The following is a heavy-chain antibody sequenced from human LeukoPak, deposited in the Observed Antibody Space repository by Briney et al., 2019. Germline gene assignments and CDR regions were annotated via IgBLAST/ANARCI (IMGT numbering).Heavy chain of an antibody. D-gene: IGHD2-2*01. J-gene: IGHJ4*02. CDR2: IYPGDSDT. CDR3: AGGPIVVVPAAKYYFDY. CDR1: GYSFTSYW. Sequence: GESLKISCKGSGYSFTSYWIGWVRQVPGKGLEWMGIIYPGDSDTRYSPSFQGQVTISADKSISTAYLQWSSLKASDTAMYYCAGGPIVVVPAAKYYFDYWGQGTLVTVSS. V-gene: IGHV5-51*01.